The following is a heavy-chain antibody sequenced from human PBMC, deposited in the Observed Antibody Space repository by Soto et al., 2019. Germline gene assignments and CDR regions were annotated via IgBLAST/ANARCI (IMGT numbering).Heavy chain of an antibody. CDR3: ARRVRRQLVYNWFDP. J-gene: IGHJ5*02. V-gene: IGHV5-51*01. CDR1: GYIFTNYW. D-gene: IGHD6-13*01. Sequence: PGESLKISCKGSGYIFTNYWIGWVRRMPGKGLEWMGIIYPGDSNTIYSPSFQGQLTISADKSISTAYLQWSSLRASDTAVDYGARRVRRQLVYNWFDPWGQATLVTVSS. CDR2: IYPGDSNT.